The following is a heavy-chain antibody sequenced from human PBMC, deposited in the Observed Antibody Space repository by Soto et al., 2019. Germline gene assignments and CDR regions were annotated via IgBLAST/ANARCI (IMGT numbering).Heavy chain of an antibody. CDR2: VHYSWGS. J-gene: IGHJ6*02. CDR1: GGSISSYH. Sequence: PSETLSLTCTVSGGSISSYHWSWIRQTPGKGLEWIGYVHYSWGSNYNPSLKSRVAISLDTSKSQFSLKLTSVTATDTAVYYCARQGFGVQHGLVDVWGQGTTVTVSS. V-gene: IGHV4-59*08. D-gene: IGHD3-10*01. CDR3: ARQGFGVQHGLVDV.